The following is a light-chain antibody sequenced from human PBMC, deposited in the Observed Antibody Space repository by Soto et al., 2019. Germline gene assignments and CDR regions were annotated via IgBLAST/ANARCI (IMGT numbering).Light chain of an antibody. V-gene: IGKV3-20*01. CDR1: QSVSSSY. Sequence: ERVRTQAPGAVSLSPMERANDCCRASQSVSSSYIAWYQQRPGQAPRLLIYDTSSRATGIPDRFSGSGSGTDFTLTIRRLEPEDFAVFFCQQYGTSEIIFGQGTRLEIK. CDR3: QQYGTSEII. J-gene: IGKJ5*01. CDR2: DTS.